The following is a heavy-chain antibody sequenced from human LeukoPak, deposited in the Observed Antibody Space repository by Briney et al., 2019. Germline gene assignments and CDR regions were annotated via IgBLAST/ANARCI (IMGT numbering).Heavy chain of an antibody. CDR3: ARTSGHDF. Sequence: ASVKVSCTTSGYTFTDHYIHWVRQAPGQGLEWMGWINPYTGGTSYAQNFQGRVTVTRDTSIKIVYMGLSSLRPDDTAFYYCARTSGHDFWGQGTLVTVSS. D-gene: IGHD3-10*01. J-gene: IGHJ4*02. CDR2: INPYTGGT. CDR1: GYTFTDHY. V-gene: IGHV1-2*02.